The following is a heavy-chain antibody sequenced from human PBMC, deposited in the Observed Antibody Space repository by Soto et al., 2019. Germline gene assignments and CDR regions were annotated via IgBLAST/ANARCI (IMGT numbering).Heavy chain of an antibody. V-gene: IGHV3-53*04. CDR3: ARALGYCSSPSCPFDY. CDR2: IYSGGST. Sequence: EVQLVESGGGLVQPGGSLRLSCAASGFTVSSNYMSWVRQAPGKGLEWVSVIYSGGSTYYADSVKGRFTISRHNSKNTLYLQMNSLRAEDTAVYYCARALGYCSSPSCPFDYWGQGTLVTVSS. J-gene: IGHJ4*02. D-gene: IGHD2-2*01. CDR1: GFTVSSNY.